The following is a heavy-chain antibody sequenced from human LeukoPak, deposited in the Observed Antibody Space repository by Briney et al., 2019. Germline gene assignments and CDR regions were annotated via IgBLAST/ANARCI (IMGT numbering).Heavy chain of an antibody. Sequence: PGGSLRLSCAASGFTVSSNYMSWVRQAPGKGLEWGSVIYSGGSTYYADSVKGRFTISRDNSKNTLYLQMNSLRAEDTAVYYCAGTYTAVAGADFDYWGQGTLVTVSS. J-gene: IGHJ4*02. CDR1: GFTVSSNY. V-gene: IGHV3-66*01. D-gene: IGHD6-19*01. CDR2: IYSGGST. CDR3: AGTYTAVAGADFDY.